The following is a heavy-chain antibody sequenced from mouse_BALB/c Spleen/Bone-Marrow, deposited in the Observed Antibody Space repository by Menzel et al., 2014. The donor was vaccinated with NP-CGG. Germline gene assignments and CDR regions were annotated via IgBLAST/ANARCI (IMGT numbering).Heavy chain of an antibody. CDR3: ARDSYYEGAMDY. V-gene: IGHV2-9*02. CDR2: IWAGGST. Sequence: VKLVESGPGLVAPSQSLSITCTVSGFSLTSYGVHWVRQPPGKVLEWLGVIWAGGSTNYNSALMSRLSISKDNSKSQVFLKMDSLQTDDTAMYYCARDSYYEGAMDYWGQGTSVTVSS. CDR1: GFSLTSYG. J-gene: IGHJ4*01. D-gene: IGHD1-1*01.